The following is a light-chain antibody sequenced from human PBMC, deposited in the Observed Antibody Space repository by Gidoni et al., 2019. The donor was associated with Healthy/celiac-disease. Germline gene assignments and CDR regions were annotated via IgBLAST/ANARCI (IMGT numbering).Light chain of an antibody. CDR3: QQYGSSPKT. CDR1: QSVSSSY. V-gene: IGKV3-20*01. CDR2: GAS. J-gene: IGKJ1*01. Sequence: ETVLTQSPGTLSLSPGESATLSCRASQSVSSSYLAWYQQKPGQAPRLHIYGASSRATGIPDRFSGSGSGTDFTLTISRLEPEDFAVYYCQQYGSSPKTFGQGTKVEIK.